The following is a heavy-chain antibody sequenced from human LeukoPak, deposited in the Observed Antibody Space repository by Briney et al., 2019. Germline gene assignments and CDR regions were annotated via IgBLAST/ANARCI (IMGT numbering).Heavy chain of an antibody. V-gene: IGHV4-39*07. CDR1: GGSISSSSYY. Sequence: SETLSLTCTVSGGSISSSSYYWGWIRQPPGKGLEWIGSIYYSGSTYYNPSLKSRVTISVDTSKNQFSLKLSSVTAADTAVYYCASNYYGSGSYHNWFDPWGQGTLVTVSS. CDR3: ASNYYGSGSYHNWFDP. J-gene: IGHJ5*02. D-gene: IGHD3-10*01. CDR2: IYYSGST.